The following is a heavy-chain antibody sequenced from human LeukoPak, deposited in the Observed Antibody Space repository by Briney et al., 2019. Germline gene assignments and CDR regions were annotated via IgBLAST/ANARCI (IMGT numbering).Heavy chain of an antibody. J-gene: IGHJ4*02. V-gene: IGHV6-1*01. Sequence: SQTLSLTCAISGDSVSNNSVAWDWIRQSPSRGLEWLGRTYYRSMWYHDYAASVISRITITPDTSKNQFSLHLNSVTPEDTAVYYCVREGVGATMANWGQGTLVTVSS. CDR2: TYYRSMWYH. CDR3: VREGVGATMAN. CDR1: GDSVSNNSVA. D-gene: IGHD1-26*01.